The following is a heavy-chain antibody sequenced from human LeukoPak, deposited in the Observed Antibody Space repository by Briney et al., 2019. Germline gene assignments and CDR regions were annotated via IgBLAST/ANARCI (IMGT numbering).Heavy chain of an antibody. CDR2: ISSSGSTI. CDR3: ARVHGGVGATGY. D-gene: IGHD1-26*01. J-gene: IGHJ4*02. CDR1: GFTFSSYE. Sequence: PGGSLRLSCAASGFTFSSYEMNWVRQAPGKGLEWVSYISSSGSTIDYADSVKGRFTISRDNAENSLYLQMNSLRAEDTAVYSCARVHGGVGATGYWGQGTLVTVSS. V-gene: IGHV3-48*03.